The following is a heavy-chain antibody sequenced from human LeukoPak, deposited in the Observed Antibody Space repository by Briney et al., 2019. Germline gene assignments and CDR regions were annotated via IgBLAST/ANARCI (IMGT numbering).Heavy chain of an antibody. CDR3: GEGQQLVETFDY. D-gene: IGHD6-13*01. V-gene: IGHV3-48*02. J-gene: IGHJ4*02. CDR2: ISSRSSTI. CDR1: GFTFSSYS. Sequence: GGSLRLSCAASGFTFSSYSMNWIRQAPGKGLEWVSYISSRSSTIYYADSVKGRFTISRDNAKNSLYLQMNSLRDEDTAVYYCGEGQQLVETFDYWGQGTLVTVSS.